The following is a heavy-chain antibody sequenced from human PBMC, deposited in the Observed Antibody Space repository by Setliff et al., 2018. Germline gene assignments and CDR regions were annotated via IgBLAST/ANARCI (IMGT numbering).Heavy chain of an antibody. CDR3: AREAKRNGVVVVAATPVY. Sequence: ASVKVSCKVSGYTLTELSRHWVRQAPGNGLEWMGGFDPEDGETIYAQKFQGRVTMTEDTSTSRVYMELSSLRSEDTAVYYCAREAKRNGVVVVAATPVYWGQGTLVTVSS. V-gene: IGHV1-24*01. D-gene: IGHD2-15*01. CDR2: FDPEDGET. J-gene: IGHJ4*02. CDR1: GYTLTELS.